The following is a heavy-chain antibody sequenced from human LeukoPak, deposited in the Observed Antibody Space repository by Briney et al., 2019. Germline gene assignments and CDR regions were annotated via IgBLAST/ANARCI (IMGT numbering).Heavy chain of an antibody. J-gene: IGHJ4*02. CDR2: INHSGST. V-gene: IGHV4-34*01. D-gene: IGHD5-18*01. CDR1: GGSFSGYY. Sequence: PSETLSLTCAVYGGSFSGYYWSWIRQPPGKGLEWIGEINHSGSTNYNPSLKSRVTISVDTSKNQFSLKLSSVTAADTAVHYCARGNPHSSGYSYVDYWGQGTLVTVSS. CDR3: ARGNPHSSGYSYVDY.